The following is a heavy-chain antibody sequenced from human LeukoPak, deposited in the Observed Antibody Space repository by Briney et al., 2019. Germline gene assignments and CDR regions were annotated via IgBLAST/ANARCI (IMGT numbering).Heavy chain of an antibody. CDR2: ISSGGDYT. J-gene: IGHJ4*02. V-gene: IGHV3-23*01. Sequence: PGGSLRLSCAASAFTFSSYAMSWVRQAPGKGLEWVSVISSGGDYTYYADSVRGRFTISRDNSKNTLYLQMNSLRAEDTAIYYCAKKLTPSSGWYWDYWGQGTLVTVSS. CDR3: AKKLTPSSGWYWDY. D-gene: IGHD6-19*01. CDR1: AFTFSSYA.